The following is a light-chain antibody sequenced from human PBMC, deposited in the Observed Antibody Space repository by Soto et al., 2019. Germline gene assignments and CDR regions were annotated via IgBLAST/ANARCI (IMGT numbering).Light chain of an antibody. CDR2: DVT. CDR1: SSDVGGYKY. V-gene: IGLV2-14*01. CDR3: SSYTGGSTPHVL. J-gene: IGLJ3*02. Sequence: QSALTQPASVSGSPGQSITISCTGSSSDVGGYKYVSWYQQYPGEAPKLMIYDVTYRPSGVSNRFSGSKSGNTASLTISGLQSEDEAHYYCSSYTGGSTPHVLFGGGTKLTVL.